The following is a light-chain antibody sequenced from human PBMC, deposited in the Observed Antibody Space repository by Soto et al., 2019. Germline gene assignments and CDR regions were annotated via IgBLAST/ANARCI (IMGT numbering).Light chain of an antibody. V-gene: IGLV1-40*01. CDR3: QSYDSSLSVYV. CDR2: GNS. J-gene: IGLJ1*01. Sequence: QSVLTQPHSVSGAPGQRVTISCTGSSSNIGAGYDVHWYQQLPGTAPKLLIYGNSNRPSGVPDRFSGSKSGTSASLAITDLQAEDEADYYSQSYDSSLSVYVFGTGTKLTFL. CDR1: SSNIGAGYD.